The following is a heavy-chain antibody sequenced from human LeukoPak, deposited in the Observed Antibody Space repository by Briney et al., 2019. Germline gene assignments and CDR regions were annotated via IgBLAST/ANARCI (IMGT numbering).Heavy chain of an antibody. CDR3: AKDEAQYFQH. J-gene: IGHJ1*01. CDR1: GFTFSSYS. V-gene: IGHV3-30*02. CDR2: IRNDDGSNK. Sequence: GGSLRLSCAASGFTFSSYSMHWVRQAPGKGLEWVAFIRNDDGSNKYYADSVKGRFTISRDNSKNTVHLQMNSLRVEDTAVYYCAKDEAQYFQHWGQGTLVTVSA.